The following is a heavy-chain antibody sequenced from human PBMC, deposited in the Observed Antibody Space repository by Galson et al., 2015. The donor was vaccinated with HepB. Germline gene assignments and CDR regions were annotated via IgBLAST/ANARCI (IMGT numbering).Heavy chain of an antibody. D-gene: IGHD3-22*01. CDR2: ISSSSSTI. V-gene: IGHV3-48*02. Sequence: SLRLSCAAPGFTFSSYSMNWVRQAPGKGLEWVSYISSSSSTIYYADSVKGRFTISRDNAKNSLYLQMNSLRDEDTAVYYCARANYYDSSGYYYNYWGQGTLVTVSS. CDR3: ARANYYDSSGYYYNY. J-gene: IGHJ4*02. CDR1: GFTFSSYS.